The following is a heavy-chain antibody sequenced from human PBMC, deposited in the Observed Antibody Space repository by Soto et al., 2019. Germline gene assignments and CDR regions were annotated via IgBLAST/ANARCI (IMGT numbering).Heavy chain of an antibody. Sequence: GASVKVSCKASGYTFTSYGISWVRQAPGQGLEWMGWISAYNGNTNYAQKLQGRVTMTTDTSTSTAYMELRSLRSDDTAVYYCARDPRNIVVVPAEYNWFDPWGQGTLVTVSS. CDR3: ARDPRNIVVVPAEYNWFDP. V-gene: IGHV1-18*04. J-gene: IGHJ5*02. D-gene: IGHD2-2*01. CDR1: GYTFTSYG. CDR2: ISAYNGNT.